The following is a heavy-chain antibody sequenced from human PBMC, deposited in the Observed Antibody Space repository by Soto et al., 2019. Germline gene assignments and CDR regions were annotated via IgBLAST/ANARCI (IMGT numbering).Heavy chain of an antibody. D-gene: IGHD6-6*01. CDR1: GYTFTSYD. CDR2: MNPNSGNT. J-gene: IGHJ4*02. CDR3: EREGQLGY. Sequence: ASVKVSCKASGYTFTSYDINWVRQATGQGLEWMGWMNPNSGNTGYAQRLQGRVTMTRNTSTSTAYMELKSLRYDDTAVYYCEREGQLGYWGQGTPVTVSS. V-gene: IGHV1-8*01.